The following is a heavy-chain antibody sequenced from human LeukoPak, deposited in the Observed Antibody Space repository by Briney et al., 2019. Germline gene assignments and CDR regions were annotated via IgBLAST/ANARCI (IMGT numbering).Heavy chain of an antibody. D-gene: IGHD5-24*01. Sequence: SETLSLTCTVSGGSISSYYWSWIRQPAGKGLEWIGRISTSGSTNYNPSLKSRVTMSVETSKNQFSLKLSSVTAADTAVYYCASSNRDGYVIFDAWGQGTLVTVSS. V-gene: IGHV4-4*07. CDR1: GGSISSYY. J-gene: IGHJ4*02. CDR3: ASSNRDGYVIFDA. CDR2: ISTSGST.